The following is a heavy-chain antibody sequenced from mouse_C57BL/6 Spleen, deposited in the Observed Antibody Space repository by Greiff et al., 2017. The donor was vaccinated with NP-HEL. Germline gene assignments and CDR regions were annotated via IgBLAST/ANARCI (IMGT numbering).Heavy chain of an antibody. CDR2: IRNKANGYTT. V-gene: IGHV7-3*01. CDR1: GFTFTDYY. J-gene: IGHJ3*01. CDR3: ARSGYDYDEFAY. D-gene: IGHD2-4*01. Sequence: EVMLVESGGGLVQPGGSLSLSCAASGFTFTDYYMSWVRQPPGKALEWLGFIRNKANGYTTEYSASVKGRFTISRDNSQSILYLQMNALRAEDSATYYCARSGYDYDEFAYWGQGTLVTVSA.